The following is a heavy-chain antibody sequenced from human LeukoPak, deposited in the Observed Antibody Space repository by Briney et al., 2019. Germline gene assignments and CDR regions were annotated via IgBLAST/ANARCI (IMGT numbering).Heavy chain of an antibody. CDR3: ASSGYSYGLDY. J-gene: IGHJ4*02. Sequence: GGSLRLSCAASGFTFSSYGMHWVRQAPGKGLEWVAVISYDGSNKYYADSVKGRFTISRDNSKNTLYLQMNSLRAEDTAVYYCASSGYSYGLDYWGQGTLVTVSS. V-gene: IGHV3-30*03. CDR2: ISYDGSNK. D-gene: IGHD5-18*01. CDR1: GFTFSSYG.